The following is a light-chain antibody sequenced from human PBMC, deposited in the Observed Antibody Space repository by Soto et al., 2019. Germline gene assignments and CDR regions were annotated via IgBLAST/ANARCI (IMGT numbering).Light chain of an antibody. J-gene: IGKJ1*01. CDR3: QQYGSSPRT. CDR2: GAS. V-gene: IGKV3-20*01. CDR1: QSVSSSY. Sequence: ERVLTPSPGALSLSPGERATLSCRASQSVSSSYLAWYQQKPGQAPRLLIYGASSRATGIPDRFSGSGSGTDFTLTISRLEPEDFAVYYCQQYGSSPRTFGQGTKVDIK.